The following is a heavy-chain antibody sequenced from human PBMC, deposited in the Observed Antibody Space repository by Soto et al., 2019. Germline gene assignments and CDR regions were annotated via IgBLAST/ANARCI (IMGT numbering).Heavy chain of an antibody. V-gene: IGHV1-69*13. Sequence: SVKVSCKASGGTFSSYAISWVRQVPGQGLEWMGGIIPIFGTANYAQKFQGRVTITADESTSTAYMGLSSLRSEDTAVYYCAPIYDSSGYYPIEDYGMDGWGQGTTITVSS. CDR1: GGTFSSYA. CDR3: APIYDSSGYYPIEDYGMDG. D-gene: IGHD3-22*01. J-gene: IGHJ6*02. CDR2: IIPIFGTA.